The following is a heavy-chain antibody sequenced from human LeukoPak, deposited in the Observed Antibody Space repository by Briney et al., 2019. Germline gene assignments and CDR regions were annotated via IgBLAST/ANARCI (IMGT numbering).Heavy chain of an antibody. J-gene: IGHJ4*02. Sequence: HAGGSLKLSCADSQFTFSSFNMNWVRQPPGKGLEWISYIDSSSSSIFYADSVKGRFTISRDNARNSLYLQMDSLRAEDTAVFYCARGGSGYSLDYWGQGTLVTVSS. CDR2: IDSSSSSI. D-gene: IGHD3-22*01. CDR1: QFTFSSFN. CDR3: ARGGSGYSLDY. V-gene: IGHV3-48*01.